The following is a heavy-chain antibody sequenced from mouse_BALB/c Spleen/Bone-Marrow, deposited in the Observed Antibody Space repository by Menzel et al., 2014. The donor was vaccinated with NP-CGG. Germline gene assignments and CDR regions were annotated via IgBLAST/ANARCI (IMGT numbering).Heavy chain of an antibody. CDR3: ARSDYRFDPLPY. CDR1: GHTFTDYW. D-gene: IGHD2-14*01. V-gene: IGHV1-69*01. CDR2: IDTSDSYT. J-gene: IGHJ3*01. Sequence: VQLKESGAELVMPGASVKMSCKASGHTFTDYWMHWVKQRPGQGLEWIGAIDTSDSYTSYNQKFKGKATLTVDESSSTAYMQLSSLTSGDSAVYYCARSDYRFDPLPYWGQGTLVTVSA.